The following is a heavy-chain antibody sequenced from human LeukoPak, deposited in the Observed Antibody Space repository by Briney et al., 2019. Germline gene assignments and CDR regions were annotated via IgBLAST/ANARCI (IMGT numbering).Heavy chain of an antibody. J-gene: IGHJ6*02. CDR3: AKGGYYDSSGYYPLGDV. V-gene: IGHV3-30*18. Sequence: QPGRSLRLSCAASGFTVSSYGMHWVRQAPGKGLEWVAVISYDGSNKYYADSVKGRFTISRDNSKNTLYLQMNSLRAEDTAVYYCAKGGYYDSSGYYPLGDVWGQGTTVTVSS. D-gene: IGHD3-22*01. CDR1: GFTVSSYG. CDR2: ISYDGSNK.